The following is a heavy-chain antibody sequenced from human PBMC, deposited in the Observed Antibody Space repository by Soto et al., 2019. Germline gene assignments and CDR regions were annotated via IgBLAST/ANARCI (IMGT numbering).Heavy chain of an antibody. Sequence: QVQLVQSGPEMMQPGASVKVSCKASGYPSLSYAMHWVRQVHGQVYEWLGWINAGVDGTMYSERFQGRVRITRDTSANTVYMELNALTSEDTAVYYCAREVPGVTSFDYWGQGTLVIVSS. CDR1: GYPSLSYA. CDR2: INAGVDGT. CDR3: AREVPGVTSFDY. V-gene: IGHV1-3*01. D-gene: IGHD3-10*01. J-gene: IGHJ4*02.